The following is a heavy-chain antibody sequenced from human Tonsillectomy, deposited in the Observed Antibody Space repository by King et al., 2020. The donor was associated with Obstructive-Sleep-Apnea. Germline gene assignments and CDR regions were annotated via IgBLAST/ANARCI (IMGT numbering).Heavy chain of an antibody. CDR2: ISGSGGST. D-gene: IGHD3-22*01. J-gene: IGHJ4*02. CDR1: GFTFSSYA. CDR3: AKEVYYYDSSGYSAPFDY. Sequence: EVQLVESGGGLVQPGGSLRLSCAASGFTFSSYAMSWVRQAPGKGLEWVSTISGSGGSTYYADSVKGRFTISRDNSQNTLYLQMNSLRAEDTAVYYCAKEVYYYDSSGYSAPFDYWGQGTLVTVSS. V-gene: IGHV3-23*04.